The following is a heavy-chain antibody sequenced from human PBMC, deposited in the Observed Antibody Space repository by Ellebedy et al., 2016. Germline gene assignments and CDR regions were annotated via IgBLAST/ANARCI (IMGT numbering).Heavy chain of an antibody. CDR3: ARDVSLYSSSPSFDF. D-gene: IGHD6-6*01. CDR2: VFYGGST. Sequence: SETLSLTXTVSGGSVDTYYWTWIRQSPGKGLEWIGYVFYGGSTKYNPSLRSRVTISLDTSKNQFSLKVTSVAAADTAVYYCARDVSLYSSSPSFDFWGQGTLVIVSS. J-gene: IGHJ4*02. CDR1: GGSVDTYY. V-gene: IGHV4-59*02.